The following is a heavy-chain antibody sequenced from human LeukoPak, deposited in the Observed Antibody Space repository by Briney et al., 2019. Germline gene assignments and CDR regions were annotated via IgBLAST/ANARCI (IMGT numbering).Heavy chain of an antibody. CDR1: GYTLTELS. Sequence: ASVKVSCKVSGYTLTELSMHWVRQAPGKGLEWMGGFDPEDGETIYAQKFQGRVTMTEDTSTDTAYMELSSLRSEDTAVYYCATDWRVSRAFDIWGQGTMVTVSS. V-gene: IGHV1-24*01. CDR3: ATDWRVSRAFDI. CDR2: FDPEDGET. J-gene: IGHJ3*02. D-gene: IGHD3-3*01.